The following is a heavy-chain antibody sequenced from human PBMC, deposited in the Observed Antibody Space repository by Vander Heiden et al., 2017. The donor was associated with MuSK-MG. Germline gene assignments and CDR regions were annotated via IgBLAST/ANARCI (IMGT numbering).Heavy chain of an antibody. CDR3: AREVVADIVVVVAATRWFDP. J-gene: IGHJ5*02. CDR1: GGTFSSYA. Sequence: QVQLVQSGAEVKKPGSSVKVSCKASGGTFSSYAISWVRQAPGQGLEWMGGIIPIFGTANYAQKFQGRVTITADKSTSTAYMELSSLRSEDTAVYYCAREVVADIVVVVAATRWFDPWGQGTLVTVSS. V-gene: IGHV1-69*06. CDR2: IIPIFGTA. D-gene: IGHD2-15*01.